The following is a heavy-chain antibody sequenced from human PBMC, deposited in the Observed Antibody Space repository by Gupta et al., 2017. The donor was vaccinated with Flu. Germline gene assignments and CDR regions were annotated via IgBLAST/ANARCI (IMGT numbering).Heavy chain of an antibody. Sequence: ASGFTFSSYWMSWVRQAPGKGLEWVANIKQDGSEKYYVDSVKGRFTISRDNAKNSLYLQMNSLRAEDTAVYYGARDLGATVAYCFSWGQGTLVTVSS. CDR3: ARDLGATVAYCFS. V-gene: IGHV3-7*01. CDR1: GFTFSSYW. D-gene: IGHD4-17*01. CDR2: IKQDGSEK. J-gene: IGHJ5*02.